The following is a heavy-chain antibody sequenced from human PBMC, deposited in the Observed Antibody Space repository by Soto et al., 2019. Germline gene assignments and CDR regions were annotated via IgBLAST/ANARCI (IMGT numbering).Heavy chain of an antibody. CDR3: AKLTFGGPYCSGGSCDSGLIDY. Sequence: EVQLLESGGGLVQPGGSLRLSCAASGFTFSSYAMSWVRQAPGKGLEWVSAISGSGGSTYYADSVKGRFTISRDNVKNTLYLQMHSLRAEDTAIYYCAKLTFGGPYCSGGSCDSGLIDYWGQGTLVTVSS. V-gene: IGHV3-23*01. CDR1: GFTFSSYA. D-gene: IGHD2-15*01. CDR2: ISGSGGST. J-gene: IGHJ4*02.